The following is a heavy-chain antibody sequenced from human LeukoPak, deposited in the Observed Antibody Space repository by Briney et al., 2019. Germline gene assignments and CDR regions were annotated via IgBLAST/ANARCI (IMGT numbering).Heavy chain of an antibody. CDR3: AKANPFDWLNLDY. J-gene: IGHJ4*02. D-gene: IGHD3-9*01. CDR1: GFTFSSYG. Sequence: GGSLRLSCAASGFTFSSYGMHWVRQAPGKGLEWVAVISHDGSNKYYADSVKGRFTISRDNSKNTLYLQMNSLRAEDTAVYYCAKANPFDWLNLDYWGQGTLVTVSS. CDR2: ISHDGSNK. V-gene: IGHV3-30*18.